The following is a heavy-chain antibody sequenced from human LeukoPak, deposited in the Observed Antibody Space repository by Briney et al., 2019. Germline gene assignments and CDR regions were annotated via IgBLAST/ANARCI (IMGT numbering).Heavy chain of an antibody. CDR3: ARDRYPMVRGASTYFDY. Sequence: PGGSLRLSCAASGFTFSSYAMSWVRQAPGKGLDWVSSISSSSSYIYYADSVKGRFTISRDNAKNSLYLQMNSLRAEDTAVYYCARDRYPMVRGASTYFDYWGQGTLVTVSS. CDR2: ISSSSSYI. CDR1: GFTFSSYA. J-gene: IGHJ4*02. D-gene: IGHD3-10*01. V-gene: IGHV3-21*01.